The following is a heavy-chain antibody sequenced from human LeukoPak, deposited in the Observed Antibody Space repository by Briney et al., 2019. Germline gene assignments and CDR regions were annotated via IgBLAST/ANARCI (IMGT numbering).Heavy chain of an antibody. CDR3: AKDSRRIVGATFDY. CDR1: GFTFSSYA. CDR2: ISGSGGST. J-gene: IGHJ4*02. Sequence: GGSRRLSCAASGFTFSSYAMSWVRQAPGKGLEWVSAISGSGGSTYYADSVKGRFTISRDNSKNTLYLQMNSLRAEDTAVYYCAKDSRRIVGATFDYWGQGTLVTVSS. D-gene: IGHD1-26*01. V-gene: IGHV3-23*01.